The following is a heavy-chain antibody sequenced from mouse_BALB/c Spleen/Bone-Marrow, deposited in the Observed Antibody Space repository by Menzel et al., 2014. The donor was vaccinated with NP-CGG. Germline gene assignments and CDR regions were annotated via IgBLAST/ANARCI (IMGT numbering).Heavy chain of an antibody. D-gene: IGHD2-4*01. J-gene: IGHJ1*01. CDR1: GFTFTDYY. V-gene: IGHV7-3*02. CDR2: IRNKANGYTT. CDR3: ARDTVITTHWYFDV. Sequence: VQLKEFGGGLGQPGGSLRLSCATSGFTFTDYYMSWVRQPPGKALEWLGFIRNKANGYTTEYSASVKGRFTISRDNSQSILYLQMNTLRAEDSATYYCARDTVITTHWYFDVWGAGTTVTVSS.